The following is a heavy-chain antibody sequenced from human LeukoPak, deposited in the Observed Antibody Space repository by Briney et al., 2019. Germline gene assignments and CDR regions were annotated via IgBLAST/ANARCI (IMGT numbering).Heavy chain of an antibody. J-gene: IGHJ4*02. D-gene: IGHD6-13*01. V-gene: IGHV3-15*01. CDR3: TTDPSSPEDY. Sequence: GRSLRLSCAASGFTFSSYAMHWVRQAPGKGLEWVGRIKSKTDGGTTDYAAPVKGRFTISRDDSKNTLYLQMNSLKTEDTAVYYCTTDPSSPEDYWGQGTLVTVSS. CDR2: IKSKTDGGTT. CDR1: GFTFSSYA.